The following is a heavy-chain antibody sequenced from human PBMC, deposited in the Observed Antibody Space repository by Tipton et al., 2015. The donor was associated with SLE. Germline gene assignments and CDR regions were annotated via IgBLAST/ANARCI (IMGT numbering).Heavy chain of an antibody. D-gene: IGHD3-10*01. CDR3: ARIAGYYGSGKGYMDV. CDR1: GYSFTSYW. J-gene: IGHJ6*03. V-gene: IGHV5-10-1*01. CDR2: IDPSDSYT. Sequence: QSGAEVKKPGESLRISCKGSGYSFTSYWITWVRQMPGKGLEWMGRIDPSDSYTNYSPSFQGHVTISADKSITTAYLQWSSLKASDTAMYYCARIAGYYGSGKGYMDVWGKGTTVTVSS.